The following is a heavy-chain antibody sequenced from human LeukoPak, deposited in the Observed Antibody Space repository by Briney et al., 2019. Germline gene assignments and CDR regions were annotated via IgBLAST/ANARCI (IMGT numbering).Heavy chain of an antibody. J-gene: IGHJ6*03. CDR3: ARSYCSSTSCYRHYYYYMDV. V-gene: IGHV4-31*03. Sequence: SETLSLTCTVSGGSISSGGYYWSWIRQHQGKGLEWIGYIYYSGSTYYNPSLKSRVTISVDTSKNQFSLKLSSVTAADTAVYYCARSYCSSTSCYRHYYYYMDVWGKGTTVTVSS. CDR2: IYYSGST. CDR1: GGSISSGGYY. D-gene: IGHD2-2*01.